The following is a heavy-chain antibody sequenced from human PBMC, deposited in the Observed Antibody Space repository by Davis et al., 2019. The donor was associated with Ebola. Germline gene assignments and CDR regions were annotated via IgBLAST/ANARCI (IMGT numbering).Heavy chain of an antibody. V-gene: IGHV3-7*03. CDR3: AAPLGGDYGGADY. Sequence: GGSLRLSCAASGFTSSSYCMSCVRHAPGKGLEWVSNIKQDGSEKYYVDSVKGRFTISRDNAKNTLYLQINRRRAEDTAVYYCAAPLGGDYGGADYWGQGTLVTVSS. D-gene: IGHD4-17*01. CDR1: GFTSSSYC. CDR2: IKQDGSEK. J-gene: IGHJ4*02.